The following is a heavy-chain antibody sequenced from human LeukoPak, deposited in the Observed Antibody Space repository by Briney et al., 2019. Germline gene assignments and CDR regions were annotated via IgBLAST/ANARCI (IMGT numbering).Heavy chain of an antibody. CDR1: GFSFSRYD. J-gene: IGHJ4*02. D-gene: IGHD3-10*01. Sequence: GGSLRLSCAASGFSFSRYDMNWVRQAPGKGLEWVSSISPISTYIFYADSLKGRFTISRDNAKNSVYLEMNSLRAEDTAVYYCARLRFGKIGSYYFEYWGQGTLVIVSS. V-gene: IGHV3-21*01. CDR2: ISPISTYI. CDR3: ARLRFGKIGSYYFEY.